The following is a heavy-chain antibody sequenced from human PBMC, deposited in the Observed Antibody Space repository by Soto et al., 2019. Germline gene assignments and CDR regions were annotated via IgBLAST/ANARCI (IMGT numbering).Heavy chain of an antibody. J-gene: IGHJ3*01. CDR1: GFTFSSYA. CDR2: ISGSGGST. D-gene: IGHD1-26*01. CDR3: AKWEYWSGGNNAFHV. V-gene: IGHV3-23*01. Sequence: PGGYLRLSCAASGFTFSSYAMSWVRQAPGKGLEWVSAISGSGGSTYYADSVKGRFTISRDNSKNTLYLQMNSLRAEDTAVYYCAKWEYWSGGNNAFHVWGQGTMVTVSS.